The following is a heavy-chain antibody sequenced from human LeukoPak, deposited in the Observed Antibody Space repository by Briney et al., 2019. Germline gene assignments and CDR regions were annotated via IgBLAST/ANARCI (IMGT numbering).Heavy chain of an antibody. J-gene: IGHJ5*02. D-gene: IGHD4-17*01. CDR1: GYTFSSYY. Sequence: ASVKVSCKPSGYTFSSYYLHWVRQAPGQGLEWMGWINPNSGGTNYAQKFQGRVTMTRDTSISTAYMELSRLRSDDTAVYYCARDSTSTVTTGSGDWFDPWGQGTLVTVSS. V-gene: IGHV1-2*02. CDR2: INPNSGGT. CDR3: ARDSTSTVTTGSGDWFDP.